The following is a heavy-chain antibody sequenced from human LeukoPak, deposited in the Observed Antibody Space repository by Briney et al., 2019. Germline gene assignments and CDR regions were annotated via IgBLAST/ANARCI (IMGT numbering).Heavy chain of an antibody. CDR2: ISKDGSKT. CDR3: ARDLSRQLLWVGQLDF. Sequence: GGSLRLSCAASGFTFSTYAMHWVRQAPGKGLEWVAVISKDGSKTYHTDSLRGRFTISRDNSKNTLYLQMNNLRPEDTAVYYCARDLSRQLLWVGQLDFWGQGTLVTVSS. V-gene: IGHV3-30*14. D-gene: IGHD3-10*01. J-gene: IGHJ4*02. CDR1: GFTFSTYA.